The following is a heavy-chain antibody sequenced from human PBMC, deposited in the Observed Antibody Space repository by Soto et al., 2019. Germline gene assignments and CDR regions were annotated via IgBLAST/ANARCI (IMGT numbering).Heavy chain of an antibody. CDR1: GFTFSSYS. D-gene: IGHD5-12*01. Sequence: GGSLRLSCAASGFTFSSYSMNWVRQAPGKGLEWVSYISSSSSTIYYADSVKGRFTTSRDNAKNSLYLQMNSLRDEDTAVYYCARAAGLPRYYYYYGMDVWGQGTTVTVS. CDR2: ISSSSSTI. V-gene: IGHV3-48*02. J-gene: IGHJ6*02. CDR3: ARAAGLPRYYYYYGMDV.